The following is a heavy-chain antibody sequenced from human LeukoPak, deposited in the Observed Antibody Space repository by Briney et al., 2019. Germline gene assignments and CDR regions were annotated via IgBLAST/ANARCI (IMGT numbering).Heavy chain of an antibody. Sequence: GGSLRLSCAASGFTVSSNYMSWVRQAPGKGLEWVSVIYSGGSTYYADSVKGRFTISRDNSKNTLYLQMNSLRAEDTAVYYCAKDESVVVPFFFDYWGQGTLVTVSS. V-gene: IGHV3-66*01. CDR2: IYSGGST. J-gene: IGHJ4*02. CDR3: AKDESVVVPFFFDY. CDR1: GFTVSSNY. D-gene: IGHD3-22*01.